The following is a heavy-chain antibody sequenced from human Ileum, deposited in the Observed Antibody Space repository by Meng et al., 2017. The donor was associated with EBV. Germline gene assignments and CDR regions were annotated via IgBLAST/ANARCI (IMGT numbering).Heavy chain of an antibody. J-gene: IGHJ4*02. CDR1: GFTFSNAW. Sequence: EGQLVVSEGGLVKPAGSLRLSCAVSGFTFSNAWMTWVRQAPGKGLEWVGRIKSTTDGGTTDYAAPVKGRFTISRDDSKNTLFLQMDSLKTEDTAVYYCEGWRYWGQGTLVTVSS. V-gene: IGHV3-15*01. CDR2: IKSTTDGGTT. CDR3: EGWRY. D-gene: IGHD2-15*01.